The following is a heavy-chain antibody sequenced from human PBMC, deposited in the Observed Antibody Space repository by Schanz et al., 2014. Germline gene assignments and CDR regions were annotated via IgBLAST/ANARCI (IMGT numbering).Heavy chain of an antibody. CDR2: INPNSGGT. D-gene: IGHD3-9*01. Sequence: QVQLVQSGAEVKKPGASVKVSCKASEYTFTRHYMHWVRQAPGQGLEWMGRINPNSGGTNYAQKFQGRVTMTRDTSISTAYMELSSLISEDTAVYYCAFDRDDAYDIWGQGTTVTVSS. J-gene: IGHJ3*02. CDR3: AFDRDDAYDI. CDR1: EYTFTRHY. V-gene: IGHV1-2*02.